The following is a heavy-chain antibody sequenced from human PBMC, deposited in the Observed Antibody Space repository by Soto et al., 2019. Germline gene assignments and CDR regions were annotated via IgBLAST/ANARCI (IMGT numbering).Heavy chain of an antibody. CDR2: IYYSGST. D-gene: IGHD5-12*01. CDR1: WGSIISSSFN. CDR3: ARHSSRDIVATIQN. Sequence: XTQSLRNSVSWGSIISSSFNWSSIRKPPGKGLEWIGSIYYSGSTYYNPSLKSRVTISVDTSKNQFSLKLSSVKAADTAVYYCARHSSRDIVATIQNWGQGTLVTVS. J-gene: IGHJ4*02. V-gene: IGHV4-39*01.